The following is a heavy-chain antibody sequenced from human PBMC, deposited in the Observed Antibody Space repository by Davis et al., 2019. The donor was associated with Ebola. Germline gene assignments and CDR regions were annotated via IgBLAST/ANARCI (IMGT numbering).Heavy chain of an antibody. CDR2: MNPNSENT. D-gene: IGHD3-9*01. V-gene: IGHV1-8*01. CDR3: ARGGYFDWLTRWHYYGMDV. Sequence: AASLQVSCKASAYTFTTYDNHCVRQATGQGLEWMGWMNPNSENTGYAQKFQGRGTMTRSTSISTAYMELSSLRSEDTAVYYCARGGYFDWLTRWHYYGMDVWGQGTTVTVSS. CDR1: AYTFTTYD. J-gene: IGHJ6*02.